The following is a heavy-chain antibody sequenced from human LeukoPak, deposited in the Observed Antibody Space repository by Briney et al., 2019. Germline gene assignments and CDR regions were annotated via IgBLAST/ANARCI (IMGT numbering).Heavy chain of an antibody. CDR3: ARDRVRPGGFDP. J-gene: IGHJ5*02. CDR1: GGSISSGGYY. CDR2: IYTSGST. D-gene: IGHD3-10*01. Sequence: SQTLSLTCTVSGGSISSGGYYWSWIRQPAGKGLEWIGRIYTSGSTNYNPSLKSRVTMSVDTSKNQFSLKLSSVTAADTAVYYCARDRVRPGGFDPWGQGTLVTVSS. V-gene: IGHV4-61*02.